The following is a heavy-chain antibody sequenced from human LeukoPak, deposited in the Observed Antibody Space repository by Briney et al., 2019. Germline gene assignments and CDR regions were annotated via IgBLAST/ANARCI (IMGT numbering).Heavy chain of an antibody. V-gene: IGHV1-24*01. CDR1: GYTFTGYY. CDR2: FDPEDGET. CDR3: ATTSMIVVA. J-gene: IGHJ4*02. Sequence: ASVKVSCKASGYTFTGYYMHWVRQAPGKGLEWMGGFDPEDGETIYAQKFQDRVTMTEDTSTDTAYMELSSLRSEDTAVYYCATTSMIVVAWGQGTLVTVSS. D-gene: IGHD3-22*01.